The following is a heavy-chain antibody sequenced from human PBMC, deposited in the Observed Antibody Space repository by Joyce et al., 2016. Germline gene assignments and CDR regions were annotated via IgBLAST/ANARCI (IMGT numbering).Heavy chain of an antibody. CDR1: GYTFTSHV. Sequence: QVHLVQSGAEVKKPGASVKVSCKASGYTFTSHVISWVRQAPGQGLEWMGWISADYGDTRHTQKFQGKVTMTAYTATSTAYMELRSLRSDDTAVYCCARMSCGGNCYDFHYWGQGTLVTVSS. V-gene: IGHV1-18*01. CDR3: ARMSCGGNCYDFHY. CDR2: ISADYGDT. D-gene: IGHD2-21*02. J-gene: IGHJ4*02.